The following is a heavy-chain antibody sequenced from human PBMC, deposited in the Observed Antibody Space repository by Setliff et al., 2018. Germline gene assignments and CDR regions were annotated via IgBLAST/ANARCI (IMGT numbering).Heavy chain of an antibody. CDR1: GYTITNFA. D-gene: IGHD2-21*01. CDR2: INTNSGNP. V-gene: IGHV7-4-1*02. J-gene: IGHJ5*02. Sequence: ASVKVSCKASGYTITNFALNWVRQAPGQGPEWMGWINTNSGNPTYAQAFGGRFVFSLDTSANTAYLEINSLKSDDTATYYCARVQGAVGAVMIPLDLWGQGTLVTVSS. CDR3: ARVQGAVGAVMIPLDL.